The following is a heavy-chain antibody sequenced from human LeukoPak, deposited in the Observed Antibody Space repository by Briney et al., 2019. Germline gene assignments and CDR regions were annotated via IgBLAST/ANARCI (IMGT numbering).Heavy chain of an antibody. J-gene: IGHJ4*02. Sequence: PSETLSLTCAVYGGSFCGYYWSWIRQPPGKGLEWIGEIDHSGSTNYNPSLKSRVTISVDTSKNQFSLKLSSVTAADTAVYYCARNPSYSTSALSYYYGSGSYYPDYWGQGALVTVSS. CDR2: IDHSGST. D-gene: IGHD3-10*01. V-gene: IGHV4-34*01. CDR1: GGSFCGYY. CDR3: ARNPSYSTSALSYYYGSGSYYPDY.